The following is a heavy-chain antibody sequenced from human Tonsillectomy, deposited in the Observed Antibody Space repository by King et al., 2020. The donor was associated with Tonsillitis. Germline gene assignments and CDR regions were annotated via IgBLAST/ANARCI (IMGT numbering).Heavy chain of an antibody. V-gene: IGHV2-70*04. CDR2: IDWDDDK. CDR1: GFSLSTNGMR. D-gene: IGHD1-26*01. J-gene: IGHJ3*02. Sequence: TLKESGPALVKPTQTLTLTCTFSGFSLSTNGMRVSWIRQPPGKALEWLARIDWDDDKFYSTSLKTRLPISQDTSKNQVVLTMTNVDTLDTATYYCARNAGTLGATGQGPFDSWGQGTMVTVSS. CDR3: ARNAGTLGATGQGPFDS.